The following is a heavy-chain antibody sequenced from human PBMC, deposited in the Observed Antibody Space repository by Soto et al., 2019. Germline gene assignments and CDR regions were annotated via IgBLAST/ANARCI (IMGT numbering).Heavy chain of an antibody. CDR3: AKARYEYLWGNYRHTEQFDS. CDR1: GFSVSANY. Sequence: PGGYPRLSCVASGFSVSANYMTWIRQAPGKGLEWVSVIHGGGNTYYADSVKGRLTISRDNSKNTVHLQMESLRVDDTAVYYCAKARYEYLWGNYRHTEQFDSWGQGSLVIVSA. CDR2: IHGGGNT. V-gene: IGHV3-53*01. J-gene: IGHJ1*01. D-gene: IGHD3-16*02.